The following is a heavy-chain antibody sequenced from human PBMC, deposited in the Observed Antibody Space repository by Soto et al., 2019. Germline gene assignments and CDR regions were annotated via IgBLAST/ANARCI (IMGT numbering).Heavy chain of an antibody. CDR3: ARDRLKQWLVMEALSWFDP. CDR1: GGTFSSYT. Sequence: QVQLVQSGAEVKKPGSSVKVSCKASGGTFSSYTISWVRQAPGQGLEWMGRIIPILGIANYAQKFQGRVTITADKSTSTAYMELSSLRSEDTAVYYCARDRLKQWLVMEALSWFDPWGQGTLVTVSS. CDR2: IIPILGIA. J-gene: IGHJ5*02. V-gene: IGHV1-69*08. D-gene: IGHD6-19*01.